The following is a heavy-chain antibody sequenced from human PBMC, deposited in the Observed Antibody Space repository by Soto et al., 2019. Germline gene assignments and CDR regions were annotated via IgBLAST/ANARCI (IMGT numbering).Heavy chain of an antibody. CDR3: AGGGYDYVWGSYRSPGFDY. CDR2: IIPIFGTA. Sequence: QVQLVQSGAEVKKPGSSVKVSCKASGGTFSSYAISWVRQAPGQGLEWMGGIIPIFGTANYAQKFQGRVRVTADESTGTAYMELGILRSEDTAVYYCAGGGYDYVWGSYRSPGFDYWGQGTLVTVSS. CDR1: GGTFSSYA. D-gene: IGHD3-16*02. V-gene: IGHV1-69*12. J-gene: IGHJ4*02.